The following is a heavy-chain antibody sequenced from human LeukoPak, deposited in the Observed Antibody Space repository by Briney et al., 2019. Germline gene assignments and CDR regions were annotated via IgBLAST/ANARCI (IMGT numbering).Heavy chain of an antibody. J-gene: IGHJ4*02. V-gene: IGHV4-31*03. D-gene: IGHD3-22*01. CDR1: GGSISSGGYY. CDR3: ARGKIPTYYYDSSGYQYFDY. Sequence: PSETLSLTCTVSGGSISSGGYYWSWIRQHPGKGLEWIGYIYYSGSTYYNPSLKSRVTISVDTSKNQFSLKLSSVTAADTAVYYCARGKIPTYYYDSSGYQYFDYWGQGTLVTVSS. CDR2: IYYSGST.